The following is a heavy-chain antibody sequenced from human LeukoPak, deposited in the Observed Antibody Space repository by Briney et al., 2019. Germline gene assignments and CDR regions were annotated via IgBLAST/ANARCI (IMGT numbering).Heavy chain of an antibody. CDR2: ISSSSSYI. Sequence: GGSLRLSCAASGFTFSSYSMNWVRQAPGKGLEWVSSISSSSSYIYYADSVKGRFTISRDNARNSLYLQMNSLRAEDTAVYYCARGMTTVTKYYFDYWGQGTLVTVSS. D-gene: IGHD4-17*01. CDR3: ARGMTTVTKYYFDY. V-gene: IGHV3-21*01. J-gene: IGHJ4*02. CDR1: GFTFSSYS.